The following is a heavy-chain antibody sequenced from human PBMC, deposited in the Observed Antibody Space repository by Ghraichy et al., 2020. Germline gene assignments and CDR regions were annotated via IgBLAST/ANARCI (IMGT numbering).Heavy chain of an antibody. Sequence: ETLSLTCAASGFTVSGNFMTWVRQAPGKGLEWISINYSDGATYYADSVRGRFTFSRDNSKNTLYLQMNSLRADDTAVYSCARGGRQLAFDLWGQGTLVTVSS. CDR1: GFTVSGNF. D-gene: IGHD6-6*01. J-gene: IGHJ4*02. CDR2: NYSDGAT. CDR3: ARGGRQLAFDL. V-gene: IGHV3-53*01.